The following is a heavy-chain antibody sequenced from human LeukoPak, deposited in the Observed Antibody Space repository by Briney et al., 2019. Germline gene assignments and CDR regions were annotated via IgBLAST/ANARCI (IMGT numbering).Heavy chain of an antibody. V-gene: IGHV1-2*02. D-gene: IGHD3-22*01. CDR2: INPNSGGT. J-gene: IGHJ4*02. CDR1: GYTFTGYY. CDR3: AREEYYYDSSGYFAY. Sequence: ASVKVSCKASGYTFTGYYMHWVRQAPGQGLEWMGWINPNSGGTNYAQKFQGRVTMTRDTSISTAYVELSRLRSDDTAVYYCAREEYYYDSSGYFAYWGQGTLVTVSS.